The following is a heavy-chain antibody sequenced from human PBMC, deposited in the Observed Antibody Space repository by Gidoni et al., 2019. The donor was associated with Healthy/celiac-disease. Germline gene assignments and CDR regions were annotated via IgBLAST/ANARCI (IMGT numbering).Heavy chain of an antibody. CDR1: GFTFRSYA. J-gene: IGHJ4*02. CDR2: FIGSGGST. CDR3: AKDYGDYLTGGFDY. Sequence: EVQLLESGGGLVQPGGSLSLSCPPSGFTFRSYAMSWVRQAPGKGLEWVPAFIGSGGSTDYADSVKGRFTISRDNPKNTLYLQMNSLRAEDTAVYYCAKDYGDYLTGGFDYWGQGTLVTVSS. D-gene: IGHD4-17*01. V-gene: IGHV3-23*01.